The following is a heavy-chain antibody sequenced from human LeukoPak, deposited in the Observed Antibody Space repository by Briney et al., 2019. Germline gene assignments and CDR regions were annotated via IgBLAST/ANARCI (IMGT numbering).Heavy chain of an antibody. Sequence: GGSLRLFCAASGFTFSSYWMNWARQAPGKGLEWVASINHNGNVNYYVDSVKGRFTISRDNARNSLYLQMSNLRAEDTAVYFCARGGGLDVWGQGATVTVSS. CDR3: ARGGGLDV. V-gene: IGHV3-7*03. J-gene: IGHJ6*02. CDR1: GFTFSSYW. CDR2: INHNGNVN. D-gene: IGHD3-16*01.